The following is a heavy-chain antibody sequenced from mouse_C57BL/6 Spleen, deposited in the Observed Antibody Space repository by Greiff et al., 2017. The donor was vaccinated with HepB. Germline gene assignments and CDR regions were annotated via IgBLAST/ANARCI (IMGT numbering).Heavy chain of an antibody. V-gene: IGHV1-81*01. D-gene: IGHD2-14*01. CDR3: ARWGTPMDY. Sequence: QVQLKESGTELARPGASVKLSCKASGYTFTSYGISWVKQRTGQGLEWIGEIYPRSGNTYYNEKFKGKATLTAGKSSSTAYMELRSLTSEDSAVYFCARWGTPMDYWGQGTSVTVSS. CDR2: IYPRSGNT. CDR1: GYTFTSYG. J-gene: IGHJ4*01.